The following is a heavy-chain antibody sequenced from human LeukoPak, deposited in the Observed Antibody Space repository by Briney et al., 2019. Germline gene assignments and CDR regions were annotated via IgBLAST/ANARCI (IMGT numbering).Heavy chain of an antibody. J-gene: IGHJ3*02. CDR3: VRRGPTTVTTHDAFDI. V-gene: IGHV3-11*04. CDR2: ISSSGSTI. D-gene: IGHD4-17*01. CDR1: GFTFSDYY. Sequence: AGGSLRLSCAASGFTFSDYYMSWIRQAPGKGLEWVSYISSSGSTIYYADSVKGRFTISRDNAKNSLYLQMNSLRAEDTAVYYCVRRGPTTVTTHDAFDIWGQGTMVTVSS.